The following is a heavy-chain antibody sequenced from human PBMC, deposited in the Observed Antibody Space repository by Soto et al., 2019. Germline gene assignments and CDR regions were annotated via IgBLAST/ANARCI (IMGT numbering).Heavy chain of an antibody. D-gene: IGHD3-10*01. Sequence: GESLKISCKGSGYSFTSYWIGWVRQMPGKGLEWMGIIYPGDSDTRYSPSFQGQVTISADKSISTAYLQWSSLKASDTAMYYCAGGGVRGVITRTRDYYGTDVWRQGTTVTVSS. CDR1: GYSFTSYW. CDR2: IYPGDSDT. CDR3: AGGGVRGVITRTRDYYGTDV. V-gene: IGHV5-51*01. J-gene: IGHJ6*02.